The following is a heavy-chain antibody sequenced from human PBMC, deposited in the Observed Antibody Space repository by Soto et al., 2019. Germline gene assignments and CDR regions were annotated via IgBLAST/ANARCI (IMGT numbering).Heavy chain of an antibody. V-gene: IGHV1-2*04. CDR2: INPNSGGT. J-gene: IGHJ6*02. CDR1: GYTFTGYY. CDR3: ARDLLHSSSYFYYYYGMDV. D-gene: IGHD6-6*01. Sequence: ASVKVSCKASGYTFTGYYMHWVRQAPGQGLEWMGWINPNSGGTNYAQKFQGWVTMTRDTSISTAYMELGRLRSDDTAVYYCARDLLHSSSYFYYYYGMDVWGQGTTVTVSS.